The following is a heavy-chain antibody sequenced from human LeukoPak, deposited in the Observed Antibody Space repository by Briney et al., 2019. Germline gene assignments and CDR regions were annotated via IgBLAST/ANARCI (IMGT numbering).Heavy chain of an antibody. CDR2: ISSSSSYI. Sequence: PGGSLRLSCAASGFTFSSYSMNWVRQAPGKGLEWVSSISSSSSYIYYADSVKGRFTISRDNAKNSLYLQMNSLRAEDTAVYYCARYKEWPTTFDYWGQGTLVTVSS. J-gene: IGHJ4*02. V-gene: IGHV3-21*01. D-gene: IGHD3-3*01. CDR1: GFTFSSYS. CDR3: ARYKEWPTTFDY.